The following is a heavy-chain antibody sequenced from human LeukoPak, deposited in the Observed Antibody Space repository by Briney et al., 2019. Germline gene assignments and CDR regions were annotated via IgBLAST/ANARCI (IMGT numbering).Heavy chain of an antibody. Sequence: SETLSLTCTVSGGSMSPYSWSWIRQPAGNALEWIGRIYSSGRTNYNPSLKSRVTMSVDTTKNQFSLKLNTVTASDTAVYYCARGSGGGSGSYYKDHYYGMDVWGPGTTVTVS. J-gene: IGHJ6*02. CDR1: GGSMSPYS. CDR3: ARGSGGGSGSYYKDHYYGMDV. CDR2: IYSSGRT. V-gene: IGHV4-4*07. D-gene: IGHD3-10*01.